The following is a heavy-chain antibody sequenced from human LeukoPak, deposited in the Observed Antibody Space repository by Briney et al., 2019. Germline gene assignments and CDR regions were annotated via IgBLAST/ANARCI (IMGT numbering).Heavy chain of an antibody. J-gene: IGHJ6*02. CDR2: INSDGSST. CDR3: ARKKATDYYYYYYGMDV. D-gene: IGHD5-24*01. V-gene: IGHV3-74*01. CDR1: GFTFSSYW. Sequence: GGSLRLSCAASGFTFSSYWMHWVRQAPGKGLVWVSRINSDGSSTNYADSVKGRFTISRDNAKNTLYLQMNSLRAEDTAVYYCARKKATDYYYYYYGMDVWGQGTTVTVSS.